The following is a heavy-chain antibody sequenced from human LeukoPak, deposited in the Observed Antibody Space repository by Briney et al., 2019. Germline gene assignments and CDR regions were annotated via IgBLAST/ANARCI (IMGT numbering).Heavy chain of an antibody. V-gene: IGHV3-23*01. CDR2: ISGSGGST. CDR3: AKYIVANTYAFDI. Sequence: GGSLRLSCAASGFTFSSYAMSWVRQAPGKGLEWVSAISGSGGSTYYADSVKGRFTISRDNSKNTLYLQMNSLRAEDAAVYYCAKYIVANTYAFDIWGQGTMVTVSS. CDR1: GFTFSSYA. J-gene: IGHJ3*02. D-gene: IGHD5-12*01.